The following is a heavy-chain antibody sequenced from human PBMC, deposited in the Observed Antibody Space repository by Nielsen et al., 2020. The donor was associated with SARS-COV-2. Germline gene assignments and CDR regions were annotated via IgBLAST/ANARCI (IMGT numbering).Heavy chain of an antibody. Sequence: WWGHASGLWFEWMGGIIPIFGTANYAQKFQGRVTITADESTSTAYMELSSLRSEDTAVYYCAREGVSVAGGYEFDYWGQGTLVTVSS. CDR3: AREGVSVAGGYEFDY. V-gene: IGHV1-69*01. J-gene: IGHJ4*02. D-gene: IGHD6-19*01. CDR2: IIPIFGTA.